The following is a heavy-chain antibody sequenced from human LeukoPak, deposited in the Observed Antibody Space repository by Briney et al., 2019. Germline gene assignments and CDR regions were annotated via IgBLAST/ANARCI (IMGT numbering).Heavy chain of an antibody. J-gene: IGHJ4*02. Sequence: GGSLRLSCAASGFTFSSYGMHWVRQAPGKGLEWVAFIRYDGSNKYYADSVKGRFTISRDNSKNTLFLQMNSLRTEDTAVYYCARGARKGDDYGGFFDYWGQGTLVTVSS. V-gene: IGHV3-30*02. CDR2: IRYDGSNK. D-gene: IGHD4-23*01. CDR1: GFTFSSYG. CDR3: ARGARKGDDYGGFFDY.